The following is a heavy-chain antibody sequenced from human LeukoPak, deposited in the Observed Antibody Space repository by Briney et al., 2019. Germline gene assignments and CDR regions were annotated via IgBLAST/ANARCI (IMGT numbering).Heavy chain of an antibody. CDR1: GFTFSSYA. CDR3: ARGSRYYYYGMDV. V-gene: IGHV3-64*01. CDR2: ISCNGGST. Sequence: GGSLRLSCAASGFTFSSYAMHWVRQAPGKGLEYVSAISCNGGSTYYANSVKGRFTISRDNSKNTLYLQMGSLRAEDMAVYYCARGSRYYYYGMDVWGQGTTVTVSS. J-gene: IGHJ6*02.